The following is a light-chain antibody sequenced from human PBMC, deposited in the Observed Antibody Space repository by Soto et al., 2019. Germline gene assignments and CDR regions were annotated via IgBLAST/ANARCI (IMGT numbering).Light chain of an antibody. CDR2: DVT. V-gene: IGLV2-14*03. CDR3: SSYTTSNTRQIV. J-gene: IGLJ1*01. Sequence: QSVLTQPASVSGSPGQSITISCTGTSSDVGGYNYVSWYQHHPGKAPKLILYDVTSRPSGVSIRFSGSKSDNTASLTISGLQPEDEADYHCSSYTTSNTRQIVFGTGTKLTVL. CDR1: SSDVGGYNY.